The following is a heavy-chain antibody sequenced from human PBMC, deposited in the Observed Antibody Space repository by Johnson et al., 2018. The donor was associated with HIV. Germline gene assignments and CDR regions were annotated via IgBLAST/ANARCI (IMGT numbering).Heavy chain of an antibody. D-gene: IGHD1-26*01. Sequence: VQLVESGGGLVQPGGSLRLSCAASGFTFSNAWMSWVRQAPGKGLEWVGRIKSKTDGGTTDYAAPVKGRFTISRDNSKNTLYLQMNSLRAEDTAVYYCARDKVDDAFDIWGQGTMVTVSS. V-gene: IGHV3-15*01. J-gene: IGHJ3*02. CDR1: GFTFSNAW. CDR2: IKSKTDGGTT. CDR3: ARDKVDDAFDI.